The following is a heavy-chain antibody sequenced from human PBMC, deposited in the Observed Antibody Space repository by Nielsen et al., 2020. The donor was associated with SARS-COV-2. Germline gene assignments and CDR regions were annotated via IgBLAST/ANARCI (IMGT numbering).Heavy chain of an antibody. V-gene: IGHV1-18*01. J-gene: IGHJ6*02. CDR1: GYTFTSYG. CDR2: ISAYNGNT. Sequence: ASVKVSCKASGYTFTSYGISWVRQAPGQGLEWMGWISAYNGNTNYAQKLQGRVTMTTDTSTSTAYMELRSLRSDDTAVYYCASLYPQTTRGRYGMDVWGQGTTVTVSS. D-gene: IGHD1-1*01. CDR3: ASLYPQTTRGRYGMDV.